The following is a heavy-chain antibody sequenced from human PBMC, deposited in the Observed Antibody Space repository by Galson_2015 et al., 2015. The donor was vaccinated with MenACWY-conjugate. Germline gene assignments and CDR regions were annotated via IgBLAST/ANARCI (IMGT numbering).Heavy chain of an antibody. Sequence: SLRLSCAASGFTFSSYSMNWVRQAPGKGLEWVSSISSSSSYIYYADSVKGRFTISRDNSKNTLYLQMNSLRAEDTAVYYCAKKSSWYFDYWGQGTLVTVSS. CDR3: AKKSSWYFDY. CDR1: GFTFSSYS. D-gene: IGHD6-13*01. V-gene: IGHV3-21*04. J-gene: IGHJ4*02. CDR2: ISSSSSYI.